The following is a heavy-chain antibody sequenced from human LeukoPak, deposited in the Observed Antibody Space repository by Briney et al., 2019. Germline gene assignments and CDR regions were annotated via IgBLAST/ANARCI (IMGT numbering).Heavy chain of an antibody. CDR2: IYSSGIT. CDR3: VRLHQYGDHAES. D-gene: IGHD4-17*01. CDR1: GGSISSYF. J-gene: IGHJ5*02. V-gene: IGHV4-4*07. Sequence: SETLSLTCTVSGGSISSYFWNWIRQPAGKGLEWIGRIYSSGITNYNPSLKSRVTLSVDTSKNQFSLKVSSVTAADTAVYYCVRLHQYGDHAESWGQGTLVTVSS.